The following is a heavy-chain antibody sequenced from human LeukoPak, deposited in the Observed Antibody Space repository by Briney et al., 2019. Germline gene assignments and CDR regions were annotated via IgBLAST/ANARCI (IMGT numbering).Heavy chain of an antibody. Sequence: GASVKVSCKASGGTFSSYAISWVRQAPGQGLEWMGRIIPIFDTANYAQKFQGRVTITTDESTSTAYMELSSLRSEDTAVYYCARDLHNDYGSLSFDYWGQGTLVTVSS. CDR3: ARDLHNDYGSLSFDY. J-gene: IGHJ4*02. D-gene: IGHD3-16*01. CDR2: IIPIFDTA. CDR1: GGTFSSYA. V-gene: IGHV1-69*05.